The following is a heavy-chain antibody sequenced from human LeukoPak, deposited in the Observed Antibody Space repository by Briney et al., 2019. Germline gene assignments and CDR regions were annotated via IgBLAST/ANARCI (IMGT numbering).Heavy chain of an antibody. V-gene: IGHV1-24*01. Sequence: ASVKVSCKVSGYTLTELSMHWVRQAPGKGLEWMGGFDPEDGETIYAQKFKGGVTMTEDTSTDTAYMELSSLRSEDTAVYYCATDLGEDGEQLWLGSDYWGQGTLVTVSS. CDR3: ATDLGEDGEQLWLGSDY. J-gene: IGHJ4*02. D-gene: IGHD5-18*01. CDR2: FDPEDGET. CDR1: GYTLTELS.